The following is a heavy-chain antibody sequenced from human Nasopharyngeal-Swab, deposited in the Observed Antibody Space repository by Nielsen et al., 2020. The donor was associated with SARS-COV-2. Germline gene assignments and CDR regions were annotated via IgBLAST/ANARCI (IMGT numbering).Heavy chain of an antibody. Sequence: SETLSPTCSVSGASIISYYWSWIRQPPGKGLEWIGYMYYSGSTSHNPSLKSRVTISVDTSKNQISLKLTSVTAADTAVYYCARPGGSGDPYWYFDLWGRGTLVTVSS. V-gene: IGHV4-59*01. D-gene: IGHD3-16*01. CDR1: GASIISYY. CDR3: ARPGGSGDPYWYFDL. J-gene: IGHJ2*01. CDR2: MYYSGST.